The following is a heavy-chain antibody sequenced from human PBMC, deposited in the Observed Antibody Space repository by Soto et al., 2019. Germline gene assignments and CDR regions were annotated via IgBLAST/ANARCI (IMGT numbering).Heavy chain of an antibody. CDR2: IKFDGTNI. J-gene: IGHJ4*02. Sequence: EVQLVESGGGLVQPGGSLRLSCVASGFTYSYYWMSWVRQAPGKGLEWVARIKFDGTNIHYADSAKGPFTISRDNAENSLKLQMRSLRDGDTAVYYCARVSGYGSGSSVNHYFDYWGQGSLVTVSS. V-gene: IGHV3-7*04. D-gene: IGHD3-10*01. CDR3: ARVSGYGSGSSVNHYFDY. CDR1: GFTYSYYW.